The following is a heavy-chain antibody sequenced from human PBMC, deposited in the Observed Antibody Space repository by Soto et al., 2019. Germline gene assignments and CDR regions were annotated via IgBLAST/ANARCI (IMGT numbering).Heavy chain of an antibody. CDR1: GGTFSNYA. Sequence: QVQLVQSGAEVKKPGSSVKVSCKVSGGTFSNYALISWVRQAPGQGLEWMGGIIPIDATVNYAQKFQGRITITADESTTTVYMDLGSLRSEDTAVYSSARDLLGFGYTYGDVWGQGTTVTVSS. V-gene: IGHV1-69*12. D-gene: IGHD3-10*01. CDR3: ARDLLGFGYTYGDV. J-gene: IGHJ6*01. CDR2: IIPIDATV.